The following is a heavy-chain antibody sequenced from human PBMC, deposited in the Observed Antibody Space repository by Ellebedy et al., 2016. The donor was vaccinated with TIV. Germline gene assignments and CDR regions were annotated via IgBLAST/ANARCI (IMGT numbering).Heavy chain of an antibody. Sequence: GESLKISCAASGIPFSSSGMHWVRQAPGKGLEWVAMIWFDGSNQYYADSVKGRFTISRDNAKNSLFLQMNGLRAEDTAVYYCAISTVMIHFQHWGQGTLVTVSS. D-gene: IGHD3-16*01. CDR1: GIPFSSSG. CDR2: IWFDGSNQ. CDR3: AISTVMIHFQH. J-gene: IGHJ1*01. V-gene: IGHV3-33*03.